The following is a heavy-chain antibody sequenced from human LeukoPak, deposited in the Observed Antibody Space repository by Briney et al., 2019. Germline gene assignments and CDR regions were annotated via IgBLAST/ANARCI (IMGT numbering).Heavy chain of an antibody. D-gene: IGHD6-6*01. Sequence: SETLSLTCAVYGGSFSGYYWSWIRQPPGKGLEWIGEINHSGSTNYNPSLKSRVTISVDTSKNHFSLKLISVTAADTAVYYCARGDTSSYFFAYWGQGTLVTVSS. V-gene: IGHV4-34*01. CDR1: GGSFSGYY. CDR3: ARGDTSSYFFAY. CDR2: INHSGST. J-gene: IGHJ4*02.